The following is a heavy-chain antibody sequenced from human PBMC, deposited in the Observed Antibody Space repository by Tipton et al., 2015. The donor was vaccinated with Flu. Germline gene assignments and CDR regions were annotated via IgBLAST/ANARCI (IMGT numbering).Heavy chain of an antibody. Sequence: GLVKPSETLSLTCGVNGGSLSGHYWSWIRQSPDKGLEYIGEINHLGNSNYNPALQGRVIMSIDTSKNQIFLRLSSITAADTGVYYCARHPKRGFKYYLDSWGQGTLVTVSS. CDR2: INHLGNS. J-gene: IGHJ4*02. D-gene: IGHD1-1*01. CDR1: GGSLSGHY. V-gene: IGHV4-34*10. CDR3: ARHPKRGFKYYLDS.